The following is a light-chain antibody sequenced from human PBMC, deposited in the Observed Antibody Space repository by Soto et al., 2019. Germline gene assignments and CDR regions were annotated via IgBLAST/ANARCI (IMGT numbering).Light chain of an antibody. Sequence: ELVLTQSPGTLSLSVGQRATLSCRASQNIRSNYVAWYQQKPGQAPRLLIFGSSSTATGIPDRFSASGSGTDLTLTISILEPEDSAVYYCQQYGFEPLTFGGGTRVEI. CDR2: GSS. CDR1: QNIRSNY. V-gene: IGKV3-20*01. J-gene: IGKJ4*01. CDR3: QQYGFEPLT.